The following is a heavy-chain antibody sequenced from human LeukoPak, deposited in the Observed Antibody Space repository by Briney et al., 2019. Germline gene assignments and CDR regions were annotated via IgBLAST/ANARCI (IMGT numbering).Heavy chain of an antibody. Sequence: ASVKVSCKASGYIFTSYGISWVRQAPGQGLEWMGWISVYNDNKNYAQKLQGRVTMTTDPSTSTAHMELRSLRSDDTAVYYCARDNDYVWGSYRYLESYFDYWGQGTLVTVSS. J-gene: IGHJ4*02. CDR1: GYIFTSYG. D-gene: IGHD3-16*02. CDR2: ISVYNDNK. V-gene: IGHV1-18*01. CDR3: ARDNDYVWGSYRYLESYFDY.